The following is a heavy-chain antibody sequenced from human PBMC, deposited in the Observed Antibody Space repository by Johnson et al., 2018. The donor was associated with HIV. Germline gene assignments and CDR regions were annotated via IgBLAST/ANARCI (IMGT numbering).Heavy chain of an antibody. D-gene: IGHD3-10*01. J-gene: IGHJ3*02. Sequence: QVQLLESGGGLVQPGGSLKLSCAASGFTFSSYGMHWVRQAPGKGLEWVAMISYDGSNKYYADSVKGRFTISRDNSKNTLYLQMNSLRPEDTAVYSCAKQYFGSGGSVHAFDIWGQGTLVTVSS. CDR3: AKQYFGSGGSVHAFDI. CDR2: ISYDGSNK. CDR1: GFTFSSYG. V-gene: IGHV3-30*18.